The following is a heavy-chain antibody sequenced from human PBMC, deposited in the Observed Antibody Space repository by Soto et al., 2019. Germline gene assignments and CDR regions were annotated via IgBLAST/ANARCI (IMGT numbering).Heavy chain of an antibody. J-gene: IGHJ3*02. V-gene: IGHV3-13*01. Sequence: GGSLRLSCAASGFTFSSYDMHWVRQATGKGLEWVSAIGTAGDTYYPGSVKGRFTISRENAKNSLYLQMNSLRAGDTAVYYCARAGVCGSFDIWGQGTMVTVSS. CDR3: ARAGVCGSFDI. CDR2: IGTAGDT. CDR1: GFTFSSYD.